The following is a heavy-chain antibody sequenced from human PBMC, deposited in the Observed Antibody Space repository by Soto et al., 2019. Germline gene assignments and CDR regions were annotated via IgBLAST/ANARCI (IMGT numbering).Heavy chain of an antibody. J-gene: IGHJ4*02. D-gene: IGHD2-8*01. CDR2: IYTSGST. CDR3: VSQRTSVLTQAYFDY. V-gene: IGHV4-4*07. Sequence: SETLSLTCTVSGGSISSYYWSWIRQPAGKGLEWIGRIYTSGSTNYNPSLKSRVTISVDTSKNQFSLNLNSVTASDTAVYFCVSQRTSVLTQAYFDYWGPGALVTVSS. CDR1: GGSISSYY.